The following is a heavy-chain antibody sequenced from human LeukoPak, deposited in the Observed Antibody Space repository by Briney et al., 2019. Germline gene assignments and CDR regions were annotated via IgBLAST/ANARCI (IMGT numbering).Heavy chain of an antibody. CDR2: INPSGGST. V-gene: IGHV1-46*01. CDR1: GYTFTSYY. D-gene: IGHD2-15*01. J-gene: IGHJ4*02. CDR3: ASIQFGDCSGPWEDY. Sequence: ASVKVSCKASGYTFTSYYMHWVRQAPGQGLEWMGIINPSGGSTSYAQKFQGRVTMTRDMSTSTVYMELSSLRSEDTAVYYCASIQFGDCSGPWEDYWGQGTLVTVSS.